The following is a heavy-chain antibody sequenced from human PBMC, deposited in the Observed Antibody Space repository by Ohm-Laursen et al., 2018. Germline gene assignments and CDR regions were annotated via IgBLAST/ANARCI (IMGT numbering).Heavy chain of an antibody. CDR1: GFTFSGYW. CDR2: INSDGSST. D-gene: IGHD6-6*01. CDR3: ARDESSSFSIDY. V-gene: IGHV3-74*01. J-gene: IGHJ4*02. Sequence: SLRLSCAASGFTFSGYWMHWVRQAPGKGLVWVSRINSDGSSTTYADSVKGRFTISRDNAKNSLYLQMNSLGAEDTAVYYCARDESSSFSIDYWGQGTLVTVSS.